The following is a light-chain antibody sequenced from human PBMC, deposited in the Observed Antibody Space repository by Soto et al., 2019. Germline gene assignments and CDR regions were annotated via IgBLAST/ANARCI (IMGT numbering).Light chain of an antibody. J-gene: IGKJ1*01. Sequence: EIVVAQSPPTLSVSPGERATVSCRASQSVSSSLAWYQQKRGQAPRLLIYSVSSRDTDIPARFSGGGSGTEFTLTINSLQTEDFGVYYCQQYNVWPQTFGQGTKADI. CDR2: SVS. CDR1: QSVSSS. V-gene: IGKV3-15*01. CDR3: QQYNVWPQT.